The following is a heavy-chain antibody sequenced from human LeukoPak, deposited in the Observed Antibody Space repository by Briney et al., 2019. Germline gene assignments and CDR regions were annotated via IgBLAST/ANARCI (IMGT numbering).Heavy chain of an antibody. Sequence: GGSLRLSCAASGFTFSTYFMNWVRQAPRRGLEWVSSISTTSGYIYYADSVKGRFTISRDNAKNSLYLQMNSLRAEDTAVYYCARDESPRYYDNSDYYPDAFDIWGRGTMVTVSS. CDR3: ARDESPRYYDNSDYYPDAFDI. CDR1: GFTFSTYF. J-gene: IGHJ3*02. V-gene: IGHV3-21*01. CDR2: ISTTSGYI. D-gene: IGHD3-22*01.